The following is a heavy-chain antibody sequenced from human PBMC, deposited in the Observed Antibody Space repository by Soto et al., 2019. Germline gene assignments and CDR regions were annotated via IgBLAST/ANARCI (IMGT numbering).Heavy chain of an antibody. D-gene: IGHD3-22*01. CDR3: AKDRYDSSGYYQSGFDY. CDR1: GFTFSSYA. CDR2: ISGSGGST. Sequence: GGSLRLSCAASGFTFSSYAMSWVRQAPGKGLEWVSAISGSGGSTYYADSVKGRFTISRDNSKNTLYLQMNSLRAEDTAVYYCAKDRYDSSGYYQSGFDYWGQGTLVTVSS. V-gene: IGHV3-23*01. J-gene: IGHJ4*02.